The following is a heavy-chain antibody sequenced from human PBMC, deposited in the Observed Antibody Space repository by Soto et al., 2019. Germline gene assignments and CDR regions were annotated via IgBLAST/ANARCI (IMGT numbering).Heavy chain of an antibody. V-gene: IGHV3-23*01. Sequence: DVQLLESEGGLVQPEGSLRLSCAASGFTVSSYAMGWVRQGPGKGLEWVAVVSIGGSTHYADSVRGRFTISRDNSKNTLSLQMNSLTAEDTAVYSCAKRRGAGGNFDYWGQGALLTVSS. CDR3: AKRRGAGGNFDY. D-gene: IGHD1-26*01. J-gene: IGHJ4*02. CDR2: VSIGGST. CDR1: GFTVSSYA.